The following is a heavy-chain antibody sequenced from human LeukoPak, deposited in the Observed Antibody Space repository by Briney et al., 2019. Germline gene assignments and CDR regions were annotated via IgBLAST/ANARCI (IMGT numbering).Heavy chain of an antibody. D-gene: IGHD3-22*01. CDR1: GFTFSSYS. CDR3: ATDRHYTMNI. Sequence: GGSLRLSCAASGFTFSSYSMNWVRQAPGKGLEWVSSISSSSSYIYYADSVKGRFTISRDNAKNTLYLQMNSLRVDDTAVYYCATDRHYTMNIWGQGTTVTVSS. V-gene: IGHV3-21*01. J-gene: IGHJ6*02. CDR2: ISSSSSYI.